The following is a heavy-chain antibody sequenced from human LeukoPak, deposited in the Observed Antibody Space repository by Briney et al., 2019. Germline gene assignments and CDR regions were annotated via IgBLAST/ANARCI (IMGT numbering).Heavy chain of an antibody. CDR1: GASIISASYY. CDR2: IFFTGKT. Sequence: PSETLSLTCSVSGASIISASYYWGWIPQSPEEGLEWMGSIFFTGKTYDNPSLRSRVTLSVDASNNQVSLNLTAVTAADTAVYYCARHEIVTGIETWLDPWGQGIMVTVSS. J-gene: IGHJ5*02. V-gene: IGHV4-39*01. D-gene: IGHD2-15*01. CDR3: ARHEIVTGIETWLDP.